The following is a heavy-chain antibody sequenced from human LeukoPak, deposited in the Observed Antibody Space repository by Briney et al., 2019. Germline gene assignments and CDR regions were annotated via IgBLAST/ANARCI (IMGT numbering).Heavy chain of an antibody. Sequence: GGSLRLSCSASGFTFSSYAMYWVRQAPGKGLEYVSGISNNGGSSFYADSVKGRFTISRDNSKNTLYLQMSSLRAEDTAVYYCVRITSVTGGDCWGQGTRLTVSS. CDR1: GFTFSSYA. J-gene: IGHJ4*02. CDR2: ISNNGGSS. V-gene: IGHV3-64D*09. CDR3: VRITSVTGGDC. D-gene: IGHD1-1*01.